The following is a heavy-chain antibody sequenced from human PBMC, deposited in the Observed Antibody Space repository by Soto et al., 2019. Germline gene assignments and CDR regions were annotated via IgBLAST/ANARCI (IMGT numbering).Heavy chain of an antibody. D-gene: IGHD6-13*01. Sequence: QITLKESGPTLVKPTQTLTLTCTFSAFSLSTSGVGVGWFSQPPGKALEWLALIYWDDDKHYCPSLKSRLTITKDTSKNQVVLTMTIMDPIDIATYYCAHRLSRSWQFDYWGQGTLVTVSS. V-gene: IGHV2-5*02. CDR2: IYWDDDK. J-gene: IGHJ4*02. CDR3: AHRLSRSWQFDY. CDR1: AFSLSTSGVG.